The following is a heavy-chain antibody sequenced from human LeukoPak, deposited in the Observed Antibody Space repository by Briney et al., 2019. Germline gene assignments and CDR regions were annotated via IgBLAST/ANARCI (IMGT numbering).Heavy chain of an antibody. CDR2: ISSSSSYI. Sequence: GGSLRLSCAASGFTFSSYAMNWVRQTPGKGLEWVSSISSSSSYIYYADSVKGRFAISRDNAKNSLYLQMNSLRAEDTAVYYCASLGYCSGGSCPPFDYWGQGTLVTVSS. CDR3: ASLGYCSGGSCPPFDY. D-gene: IGHD2-15*01. V-gene: IGHV3-21*01. CDR1: GFTFSSYA. J-gene: IGHJ4*02.